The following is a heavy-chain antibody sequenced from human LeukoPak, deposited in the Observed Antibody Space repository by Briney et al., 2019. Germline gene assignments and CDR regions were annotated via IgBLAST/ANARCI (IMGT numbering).Heavy chain of an antibody. CDR2: MYYSGST. CDR3: ARPYYYDSRIDP. V-gene: IGHV4-30-4*01. J-gene: IGHJ5*02. CDR1: GGSISSGDYY. Sequence: SETLSLACTVSGGSISSGDYYWSWIRQPPGKGLEWIAYMYYSGSTYYNPSLKSRVTMSADTSKNQLSLKLSPVTAADTAVYYCARPYYYDSRIDPWGQGILVTVSS. D-gene: IGHD3-22*01.